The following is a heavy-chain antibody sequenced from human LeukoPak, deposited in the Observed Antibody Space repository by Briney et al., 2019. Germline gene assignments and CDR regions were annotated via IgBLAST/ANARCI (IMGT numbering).Heavy chain of an antibody. CDR1: GGSFSGYY. Sequence: SETLSLTCAVYGGSFSGYYWSWLRQPPGKGLEWIGEINHSGSTNYNPSLKSRVTISVDTSKNQFSLKLSSVTAADTAVYYCARVILLWFGESTNWFDPWGQGTLVTVSS. J-gene: IGHJ5*02. V-gene: IGHV4-34*01. CDR2: INHSGST. CDR3: ARVILLWFGESTNWFDP. D-gene: IGHD3-10*01.